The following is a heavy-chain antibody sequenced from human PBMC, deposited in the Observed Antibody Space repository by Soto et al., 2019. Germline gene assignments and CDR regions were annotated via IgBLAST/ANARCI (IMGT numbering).Heavy chain of an antibody. Sequence: IQLVQSGTEVKRSGASVKVSCKTSGYSFTTYGLSWVRQAPGRGLEWVGWISGYNGNTNYAQKFQGTVILTTDTPTTTGYMEIKSLSSDDTAVYYCVRDTYYYHSSGPAPFEYWGQGTQVTVSS. CDR2: ISGYNGNT. V-gene: IGHV1-18*01. CDR3: VRDTYYYHSSGPAPFEY. D-gene: IGHD3-22*01. J-gene: IGHJ4*02. CDR1: GYSFTTYG.